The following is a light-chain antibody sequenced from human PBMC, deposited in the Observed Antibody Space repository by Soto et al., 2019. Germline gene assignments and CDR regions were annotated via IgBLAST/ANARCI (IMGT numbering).Light chain of an antibody. CDR1: SSDVGGYIY. CDR3: SSYTTSSTVV. J-gene: IGLJ2*01. CDR2: DVY. Sequence: QSALTQPASVSGSPGQSITISCTGTSSDVGGYIYVSWFQQHPGKAPNLMIYDVYRRPSGVSYRFSGSKSGNTASLTISGLQAEDEADYYCSSYTTSSTVVFGGGTKLTVL. V-gene: IGLV2-14*01.